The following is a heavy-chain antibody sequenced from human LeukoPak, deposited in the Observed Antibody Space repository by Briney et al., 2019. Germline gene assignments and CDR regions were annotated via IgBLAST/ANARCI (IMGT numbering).Heavy chain of an antibody. CDR3: GKHDSSSEY. V-gene: IGHV3-30*02. D-gene: IGHD2-2*01. CDR2: IRSDGSDK. J-gene: IGHJ4*02. Sequence: GGSLRLSCAASGFIFSTYGMHWVRQAPGKGLEWVAFIRSDGSDKSYAGSVMGRFTISRDNSRNTLHLQMNTLRAEDTAVYYCGKHDSSSEYCGQGTLVTVSS. CDR1: GFIFSTYG.